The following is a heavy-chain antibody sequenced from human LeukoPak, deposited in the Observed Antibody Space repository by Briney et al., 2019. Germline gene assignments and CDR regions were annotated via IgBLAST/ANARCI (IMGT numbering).Heavy chain of an antibody. J-gene: IGHJ5*02. CDR2: IYTSGST. V-gene: IGHV4-61*02. CDR3: ARGVTTVTTINWFDP. D-gene: IGHD4-17*01. CDR1: GGSISSGSYY. Sequence: SQTLSLTCTVSGGSISSGSYYWSWIRQPAGKGLEWIGRIYTSGSTNYNPSLKSRVTISVDTSKNQFSLKLSSVTAADTAVYYCARGVTTVTTINWFDPWGQGTLVTVS.